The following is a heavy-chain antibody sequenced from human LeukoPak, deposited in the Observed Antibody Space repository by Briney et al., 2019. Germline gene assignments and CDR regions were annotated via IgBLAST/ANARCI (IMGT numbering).Heavy chain of an antibody. V-gene: IGHV3-48*01. CDR2: ITSSGRTI. CDR1: GFTFSTYS. J-gene: IGHJ4*02. CDR3: AKEDTAMVMVDY. Sequence: PGGSLRLSCAASGFTFSTYSMNWVRQAPGKWLEWVSYITSSGRTIYYADSVKGRFTISRDNSKNTLYLQMNSLRAEDTAVYYCAKEDTAMVMVDYWGQGTLVTVSS. D-gene: IGHD5-18*01.